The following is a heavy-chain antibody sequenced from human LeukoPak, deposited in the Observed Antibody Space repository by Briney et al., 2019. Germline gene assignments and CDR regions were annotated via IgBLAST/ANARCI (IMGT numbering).Heavy chain of an antibody. CDR1: GFTFSNAW. CDR3: TTQVVVVPAAIRPXFXX. Sequence: PGGSLRLSCAASGFTFSNAWMSWVRQAPGKGLEWVGRIKSKTDGGTTDYAAPVKGRFTISRDDSKNTLYRQMNSLKTEDTAVYXXTTQVVVVPAAIRPXFXXWGXXXLVT. CDR2: IKSKTDGGTT. D-gene: IGHD2-2*01. J-gene: IGHJ5*01. V-gene: IGHV3-15*01.